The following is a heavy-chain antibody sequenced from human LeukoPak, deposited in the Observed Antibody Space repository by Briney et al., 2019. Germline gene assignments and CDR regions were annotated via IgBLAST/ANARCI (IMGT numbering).Heavy chain of an antibody. CDR1: GFTFSSHG. V-gene: IGHV3-30*18. J-gene: IGHJ4*02. CDR2: ISYDGSNK. Sequence: GRSLRLSCAASGFTFSSHGIHWVRQAPGKGLEWVAVISYDGSNKYYADSVKGRFTISRDNSKNTLYLQMNSLRAEDTAVYYCAKGFADYYDSSGYYGPLFDYWGQGTLVTVSS. CDR3: AKGFADYYDSSGYYGPLFDY. D-gene: IGHD3-22*01.